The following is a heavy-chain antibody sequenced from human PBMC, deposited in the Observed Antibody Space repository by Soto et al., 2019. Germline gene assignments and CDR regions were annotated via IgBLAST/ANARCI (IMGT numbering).Heavy chain of an antibody. D-gene: IGHD4-17*01. J-gene: IGHJ4*02. Sequence: SLRLSCAASGFTFSSYSMNWVRQAPGKGLEWVSSISSSSSYIYYADSVKGRFTISGDNAKNSLYLQMNSLRAEDTAVYYCARGLRRGTVTTMPGYWGQGTLVTVSS. V-gene: IGHV3-21*01. CDR1: GFTFSSYS. CDR2: ISSSSSYI. CDR3: ARGLRRGTVTTMPGY.